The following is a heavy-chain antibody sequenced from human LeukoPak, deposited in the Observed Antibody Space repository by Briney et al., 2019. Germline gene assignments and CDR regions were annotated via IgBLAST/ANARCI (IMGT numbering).Heavy chain of an antibody. CDR3: ARSTGSTMFIDY. CDR2: IYYSGNT. D-gene: IGHD3-10*02. J-gene: IGHJ4*02. CDR1: GYSISSGYY. Sequence: SETLSLTCAVSGYSISSGYYWGWIRQPPGKGLEWLGYIYYSGNTDYNPSLKSRVAISVDTSKNQFSLKLSSVTAADTAVYYCARSTGSTMFIDYWGQGTLVTVSS. V-gene: IGHV4-38-2*01.